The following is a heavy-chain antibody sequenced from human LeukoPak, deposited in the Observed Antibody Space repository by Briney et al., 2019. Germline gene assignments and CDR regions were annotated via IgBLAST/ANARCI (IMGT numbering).Heavy chain of an antibody. J-gene: IGHJ4*02. D-gene: IGHD6-13*01. CDR2: ISGDGGST. CDR1: GFTFDDYA. Sequence: GGPVTLSCAASGFTFDDYAMPWAGQPPGKGLEWFSLISGDGGSTYYADSVKGRFTISRDNSKNSLYLQMNSLRTEDTALYYCAKDKAAGYYFDYWGQGTLVTVSS. V-gene: IGHV3-43*02. CDR3: AKDKAAGYYFDY.